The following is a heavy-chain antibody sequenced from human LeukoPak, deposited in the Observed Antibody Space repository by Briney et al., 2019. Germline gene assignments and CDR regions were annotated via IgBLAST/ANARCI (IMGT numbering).Heavy chain of an antibody. J-gene: IGHJ4*02. CDR2: IYYSGST. CDR3: ARRGAAAGFFDY. V-gene: IGHV4-39*01. CDR1: GGSISSSSYY. Sequence: PSETLSLTCTVSGGSISSSSYYWGWTRQPPGKGLEWIGSIYYSGSTYYNPSLKSRVTISVDTSKNQFSLKLSSVTAADTAVYYCARRGAAAGFFDYWGQGTLVTVSS. D-gene: IGHD6-13*01.